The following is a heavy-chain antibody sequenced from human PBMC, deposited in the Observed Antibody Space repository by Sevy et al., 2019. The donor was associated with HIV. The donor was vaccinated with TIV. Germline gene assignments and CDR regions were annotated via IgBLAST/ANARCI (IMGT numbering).Heavy chain of an antibody. Sequence: ASVKVSCKASGGTFSSYAINWVRQAPGQGLEWMGRIIPIFGAADYAQKFQGRVTITADESTSTVYIQLSRLRSEDTAVYYCASPAYCGGGNCYSSDAFDMWGQGTMVTVSS. CDR1: GGTFSSYA. CDR2: IIPIFGAA. V-gene: IGHV1-69*13. CDR3: ASPAYCGGGNCYSSDAFDM. J-gene: IGHJ3*02. D-gene: IGHD2-21*01.